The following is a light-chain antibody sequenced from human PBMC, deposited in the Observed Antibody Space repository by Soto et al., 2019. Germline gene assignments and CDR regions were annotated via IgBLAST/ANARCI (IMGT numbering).Light chain of an antibody. CDR1: QTVSSY. J-gene: IGKJ5*01. Sequence: ENVLTQSPGTLSLSPGERATLSCRASQTVSSYLTWYQQRPGQAPRLLISGASRRATGIPDRFSGSGSGTDFTLTISRLEPEDFPLYYCQHYGTSPITFGQGTRLEIK. V-gene: IGKV3-20*01. CDR3: QHYGTSPIT. CDR2: GAS.